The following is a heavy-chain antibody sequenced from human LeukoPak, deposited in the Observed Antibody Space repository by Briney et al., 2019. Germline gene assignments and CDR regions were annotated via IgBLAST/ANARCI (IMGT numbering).Heavy chain of an antibody. CDR2: ISGYNGNT. J-gene: IGHJ5*02. V-gene: IGHV1-18*01. CDR3: ARDLQPGSRLFIAVAGTQWFDP. D-gene: IGHD6-19*01. CDR1: GYTFTTYN. Sequence: GASVKVSCKASGYTFTTYNINWVRQAPGQGLEWMGWISGYNGNTNYAQKLQGRVTMTTDTSTSTAYMELRSLKSDDTAVYYCARDLQPGSRLFIAVAGTQWFDPWGQGTLVTVSS.